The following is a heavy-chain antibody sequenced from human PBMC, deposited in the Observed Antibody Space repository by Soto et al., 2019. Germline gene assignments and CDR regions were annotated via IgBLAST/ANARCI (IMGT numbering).Heavy chain of an antibody. V-gene: IGHV4-30-4*01. CDR1: GGSISSGDYY. J-gene: IGHJ4*02. CDR3: ARVEGEALDY. D-gene: IGHD3-16*01. Sequence: SETLSLTCTVSGGSISSGDYYWSWIRQPPGKGLEWIGYIYYSGSTYYNPSLKSRVTISVDTSKNQFSLKLSSVTAADTAVYYCARVEGEALDYWGQGTLVTVLL. CDR2: IYYSGST.